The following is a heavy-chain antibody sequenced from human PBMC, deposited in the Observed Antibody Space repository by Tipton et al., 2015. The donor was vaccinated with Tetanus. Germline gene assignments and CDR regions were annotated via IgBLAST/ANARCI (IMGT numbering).Heavy chain of an antibody. CDR3: ARHAKYPPDAFDI. CDR2: IDPSDSYT. V-gene: IGHV5-10-1*01. J-gene: IGHJ3*02. D-gene: IGHD6-6*01. Sequence: VQLVQSGAEVKKPGESLRISCKGSGYSFTSYWISWVRQMPGEGLEWVGRIDPSDSYTNYSPSFQGHVTIPADKSISTAYLQWSSLKASDTAMYYCARHAKYPPDAFDIWGQGTMVTVSS. CDR1: GYSFTSYW.